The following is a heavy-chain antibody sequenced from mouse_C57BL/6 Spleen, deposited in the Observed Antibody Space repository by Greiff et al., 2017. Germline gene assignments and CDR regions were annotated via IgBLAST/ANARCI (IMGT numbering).Heavy chain of an antibody. V-gene: IGHV1-69*01. CDR2: IDPSDSYT. CDR1: GYTFTSYW. Sequence: QVQLQQPGAELVMPGASVKLSCKASGYTFTSYWMHWVKQRPGQGLEWIGEIDPSDSYTNYTQKFKGKSTLTVDKSSSTAYMQLSSLTSENSAVXSWAILITAVVATRDDGGQGTTLTVSS. D-gene: IGHD1-1*01. J-gene: IGHJ2*01. CDR3: AILITAVVATRDD.